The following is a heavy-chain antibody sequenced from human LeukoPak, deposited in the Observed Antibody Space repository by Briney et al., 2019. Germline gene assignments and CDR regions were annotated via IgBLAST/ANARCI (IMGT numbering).Heavy chain of an antibody. CDR1: GGSIRSGSYY. D-gene: IGHD3/OR15-3a*01. Sequence: SETLSLTCTVSGGSIRSGSYYWSWIRQPAWKGLGWIGRIYTSGSTNYNPSLKSRVTISVDTSKNQFSLKLSSVTAADTAVYYCARGILAGLDYWGQGTLVTVSS. J-gene: IGHJ4*02. CDR2: IYTSGST. V-gene: IGHV4-61*02. CDR3: ARGILAGLDY.